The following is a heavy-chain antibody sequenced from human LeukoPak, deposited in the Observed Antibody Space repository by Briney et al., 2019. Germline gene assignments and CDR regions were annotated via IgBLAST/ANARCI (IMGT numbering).Heavy chain of an antibody. CDR1: GGSISSGSYY. CDR3: ARVTIGNLYYMDV. CDR2: IYTSGST. D-gene: IGHD3-16*01. J-gene: IGHJ6*03. Sequence: SETLSLTCTVSGGSISSGSYYWSWIRQPAGKGLEWIGRIYTSGSTNYNPSLKSRVTISVDTSKNQFSLKLSSVTAADTAVYYCARVTIGNLYYMDVWGKGTTVTVSS. V-gene: IGHV4-61*02.